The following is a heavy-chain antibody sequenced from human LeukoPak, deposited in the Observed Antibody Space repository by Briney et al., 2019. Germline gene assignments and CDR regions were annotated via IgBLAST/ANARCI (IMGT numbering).Heavy chain of an antibody. CDR3: ASHTKRYYYGMDV. CDR1: GCSFTSYW. V-gene: IGHV5-51*01. CDR2: IYPGDSDT. Sequence: GASLKISFKGSGCSFTSYWIGWVRQMPGKGLGWMGIIYPGDSDTRYSPSFQGQVTISADKSISTAYLQWSSLKASDTAMYYCASHTKRYYYGMDVWGQGTTVTVSS. D-gene: IGHD3-3*01. J-gene: IGHJ6*02.